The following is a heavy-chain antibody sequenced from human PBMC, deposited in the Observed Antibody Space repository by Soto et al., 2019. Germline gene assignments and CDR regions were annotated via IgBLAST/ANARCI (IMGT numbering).Heavy chain of an antibody. CDR3: ASGSNRRSSGYYFLTPDY. J-gene: IGHJ4*02. CDR2: IYYSGST. V-gene: IGHV4-31*03. CDR1: GGYISSGCYY. D-gene: IGHD3-22*01. Sequence: SETLSLTCPVSGGYISSGCYYWSWIRQHPGKGLEWIGYIYYSGSTYYNPSLKSRVTISVDTSKNQFSLKLSSVTAADTAVYYCASGSNRRSSGYYFLTPDYWGQGTLVTVSS.